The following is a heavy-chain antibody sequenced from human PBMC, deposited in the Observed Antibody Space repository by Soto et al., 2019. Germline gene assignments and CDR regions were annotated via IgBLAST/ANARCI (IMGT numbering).Heavy chain of an antibody. CDR1: GFPFSNYA. Sequence: EVQILESGGGLVQPGGSLSLSCAASGFPFSNYAMAWVRQAPGKGLEWVSAISGTTGHAFYADSVKDRFTISRDNSKNTLYLQMDCLRAEDTAVYHCARAPSEYIWGSYLRYYEYWGQGTLVTVSS. V-gene: IGHV3-23*01. CDR3: ARAPSEYIWGSYLRYYEY. D-gene: IGHD3-16*01. J-gene: IGHJ4*02. CDR2: ISGTTGHA.